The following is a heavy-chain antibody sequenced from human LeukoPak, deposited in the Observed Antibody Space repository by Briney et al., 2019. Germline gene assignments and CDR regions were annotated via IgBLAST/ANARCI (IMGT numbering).Heavy chain of an antibody. CDR3: AREGEDSYAFNYFDY. Sequence: SETLSLTCTVSGGSVSSGRYYWSWIRQPPGKGLEWIGYIYYSGSTNYNPSLKSRVTISVDTSKNQFSLKLSSVTAADTAVYYWAREGEDSYAFNYFDYWGQGTLVTVSS. D-gene: IGHD5-18*01. J-gene: IGHJ4*02. CDR1: GGSVSSGRYY. CDR2: IYYSGST. V-gene: IGHV4-61*01.